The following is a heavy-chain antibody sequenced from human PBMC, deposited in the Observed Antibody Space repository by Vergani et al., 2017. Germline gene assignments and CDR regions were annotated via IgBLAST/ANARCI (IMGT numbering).Heavy chain of an antibody. J-gene: IGHJ4*02. V-gene: IGHV3-48*04. D-gene: IGHD3-10*01. Sequence: VQLVESGGGVVQPGGSLRLSCAASGFTFSSYGMHWIRQAPGKGLEWVSYISSSGSTIYYADSVKGRFTISRDNVKNSLYLQMNSLRAEDTAVYYCARDGYYGSGVDYWGQGTLVTVSS. CDR2: ISSSGSTI. CDR3: ARDGYYGSGVDY. CDR1: GFTFSSYG.